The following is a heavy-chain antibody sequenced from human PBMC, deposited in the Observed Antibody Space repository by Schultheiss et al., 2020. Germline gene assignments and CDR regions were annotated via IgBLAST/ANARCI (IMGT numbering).Heavy chain of an antibody. J-gene: IGHJ4*02. Sequence: SLKISCAASGFTFDDYAMHWVRQAPGKGLEWVSGISGSGGSTYYADSVKGRFTISRDNAKNSLYLQMNSLRAEDTAVYYCIKNEGRAGGDCWGQGTLVTVSS. CDR3: IKNEGRAGGDC. CDR2: ISGSGGST. D-gene: IGHD2-21*02. V-gene: IGHV3-9*01. CDR1: GFTFDDYA.